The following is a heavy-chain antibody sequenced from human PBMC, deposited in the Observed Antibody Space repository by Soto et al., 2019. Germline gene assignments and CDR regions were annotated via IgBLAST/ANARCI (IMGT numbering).Heavy chain of an antibody. V-gene: IGHV3-33*01. CDR3: ASRAQSGSYYGDYYYYGMDV. Sequence: GGSLRLSCAASGFTFSSYGMHWVRQAPGKGLEWVAVIWYDGSNKYYADSVKGRFTISRDNSKNTLYLQMNSLRAEDTAVYYCASRAQSGSYYGDYYYYGMDVWGQGTTVTVSS. J-gene: IGHJ6*02. CDR1: GFTFSSYG. CDR2: IWYDGSNK. D-gene: IGHD1-26*01.